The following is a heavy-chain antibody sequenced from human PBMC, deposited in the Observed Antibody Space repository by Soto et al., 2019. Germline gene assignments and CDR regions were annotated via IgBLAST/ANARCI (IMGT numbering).Heavy chain of an antibody. CDR3: ASPTLGPFDF. CDR1: GGSISSSNYF. CDR2: ISYSGTT. D-gene: IGHD3-16*01. V-gene: IGHV4-39*01. Sequence: QLQLQESGPGLVKPSETLSLTCTVSGGSISSSNYFWGWIRQPPGKGLEWIGSISYSGTTSYNSSLRSRLTMSVDTSKNQFSLRLSSVTAADTAVYYCASPTLGPFDFWGRGTMVTVSS. J-gene: IGHJ3*01.